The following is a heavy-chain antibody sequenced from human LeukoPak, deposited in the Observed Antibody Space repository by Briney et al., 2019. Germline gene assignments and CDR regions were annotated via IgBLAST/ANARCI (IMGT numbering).Heavy chain of an antibody. D-gene: IGHD5-18*01. J-gene: IGHJ4*02. Sequence: KSSETLSFTCTVSGGSIRSSYYYWGWIRQPPGKGLEWIGSIYDSGSTYYNPSLKSRVTISVDTSKNQFSLKLNSVTAADTAVYYCARASSGDSYGAFDYWGQGTLVTVSS. CDR3: ARASSGDSYGAFDY. CDR1: GGSIRSSYYY. V-gene: IGHV4-39*01. CDR2: IYDSGST.